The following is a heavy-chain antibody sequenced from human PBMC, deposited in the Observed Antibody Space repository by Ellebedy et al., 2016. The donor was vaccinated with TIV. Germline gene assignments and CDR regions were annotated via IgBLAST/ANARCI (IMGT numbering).Heavy chain of an antibody. CDR2: LYSGGTT. Sequence: GESLKISXAASGSTVSIYYMSWVRQAPGKGLEWVSILYSGGTTDYADSVKGRFTISRDNSKNTLYLQINSLRAEDTAIYYCARDQGVGWFDSWGQGTLVTVSS. CDR1: GSTVSIYY. J-gene: IGHJ5*01. CDR3: ARDQGVGWFDS. V-gene: IGHV3-53*01.